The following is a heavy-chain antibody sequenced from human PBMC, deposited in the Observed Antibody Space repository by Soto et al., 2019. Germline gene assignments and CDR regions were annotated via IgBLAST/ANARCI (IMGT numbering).Heavy chain of an antibody. V-gene: IGHV4-59*01. CDR3: ARVYGDYLDY. Sequence: SETLSLTCTFSGGSISSYYWSWIRQPPGKGLEWIGYIYYSGSTNYNPSLKSRVTISVDTSKNQFSLKLSSVTAADTAVYYCARVYGDYLDYWGQGTLVTVSS. J-gene: IGHJ4*02. CDR2: IYYSGST. D-gene: IGHD4-17*01. CDR1: GGSISSYY.